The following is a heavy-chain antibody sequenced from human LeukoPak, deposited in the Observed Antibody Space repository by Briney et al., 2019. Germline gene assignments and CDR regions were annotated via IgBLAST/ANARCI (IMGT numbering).Heavy chain of an antibody. CDR2: INSAGHTI. V-gene: IGHV3-48*04. D-gene: IGHD6-19*01. Sequence: GGSLRLSCAASGFTFSNAWMNWVRQVPGKGLEWTAYINSAGHTIYYADFVKGRFAISRDSTKNSLFLQMTSLRVEDTAVYFCVRDSLAVSNGLDIWGQGTTVIVSS. CDR3: VRDSLAVSNGLDI. J-gene: IGHJ3*02. CDR1: GFTFSNAW.